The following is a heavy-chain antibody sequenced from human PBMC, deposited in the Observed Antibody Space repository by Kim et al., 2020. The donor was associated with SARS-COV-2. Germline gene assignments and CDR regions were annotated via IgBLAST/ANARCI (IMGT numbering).Heavy chain of an antibody. Sequence: ASVKVSCKASGYTFTSYGISWVRQAPGQGLEWMGWISAYNGNTNYAQKLQGRVTMTTDTSTSTAYMELRSLRSDDTAVYYCARGSIVGYGSGRSSSLATWGQGTLVTVSA. CDR3: ARGSIVGYGSGRSSSLAT. D-gene: IGHD3-10*01. J-gene: IGHJ5*02. CDR2: ISAYNGNT. V-gene: IGHV1-18*04. CDR1: GYTFTSYG.